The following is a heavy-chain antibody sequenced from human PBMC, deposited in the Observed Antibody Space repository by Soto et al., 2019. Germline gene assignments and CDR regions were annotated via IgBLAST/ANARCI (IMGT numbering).Heavy chain of an antibody. Sequence: SVKVSCKASGGTFSSYAISWVRQAPGQGLEWMGGIIPIFGTANYAQKFQGRVTITADKSTSTAYMELSSLRSEDTAVYYCARGYYYPHGFSTLAYWGQGSLVTVSS. CDR2: IIPIFGTA. J-gene: IGHJ4*02. CDR1: GGTFSSYA. V-gene: IGHV1-69*06. D-gene: IGHD3-22*01. CDR3: ARGYYYPHGFSTLAY.